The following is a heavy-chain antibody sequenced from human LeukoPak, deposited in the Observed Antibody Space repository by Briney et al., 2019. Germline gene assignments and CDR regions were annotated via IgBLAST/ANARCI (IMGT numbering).Heavy chain of an antibody. Sequence: GGSLRLSCAASGFTFDDYAMHWVRQAPGKGLEWVSGISWNSGSIGYADSVKGRFTISRDNAKNSLYLQMNSLRAEDTALYYCAKDNWAAAGSLDYWGQGTLVTVSS. V-gene: IGHV3-9*01. J-gene: IGHJ4*02. CDR2: ISWNSGSI. D-gene: IGHD6-13*01. CDR1: GFTFDDYA. CDR3: AKDNWAAAGSLDY.